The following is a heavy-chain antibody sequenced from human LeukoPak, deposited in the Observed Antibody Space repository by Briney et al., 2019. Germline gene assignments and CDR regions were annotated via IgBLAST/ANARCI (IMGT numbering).Heavy chain of an antibody. V-gene: IGHV4-59*01. CDR1: AGSISSYN. J-gene: IGHJ4*02. CDR3: TRDLTGGLCFDY. CDR2: IYYSGIT. D-gene: IGHD7-27*01. Sequence: SQTLSLTSSVAAGSISSYNWSWIRQPPGKGLEWIGSIYYSGITNYNPSLKSRVYISVDTSKNQFSLRLSSVTAADTAIYYCTRDLTGGLCFDYWGQGTLVTVST.